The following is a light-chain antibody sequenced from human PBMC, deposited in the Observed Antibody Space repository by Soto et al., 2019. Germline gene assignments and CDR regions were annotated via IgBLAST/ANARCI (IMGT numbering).Light chain of an antibody. V-gene: IGKV1-6*01. CDR2: AAS. CDR1: QGIRND. CDR3: QNCFTVPYT. Sequence: AIQMTQSPSSLSASVGDRVTITCRASQGIRNDLGWYQQKPGKAPKLLIYAASSLQSGVPSGFSGSGSGTHFTFTITSLQPEDIGTYYCQNCFTVPYTFGQGPRWIT. J-gene: IGKJ2*01.